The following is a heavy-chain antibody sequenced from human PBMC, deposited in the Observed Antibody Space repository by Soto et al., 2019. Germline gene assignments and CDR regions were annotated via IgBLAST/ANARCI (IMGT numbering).Heavy chain of an antibody. Sequence: SETLSLTCTVSGGSISSSSYYWGWIRQPPGKGLEWIGSIYYSGSTYYNPSLKSRVTISVDTSKNQFSLKLSSVTAADTAVYYCARHGRTGIVVVPAAISDYYYYGMDVWGQGTTVTVSS. CDR2: IYYSGST. CDR3: ARHGRTGIVVVPAAISDYYYYGMDV. V-gene: IGHV4-39*01. CDR1: GGSISSSSYY. J-gene: IGHJ6*02. D-gene: IGHD2-2*01.